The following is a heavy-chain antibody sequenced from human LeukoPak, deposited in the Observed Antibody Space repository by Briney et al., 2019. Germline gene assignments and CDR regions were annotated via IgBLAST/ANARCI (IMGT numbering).Heavy chain of an antibody. CDR1: GYTFTNYY. CDR3: ARGQIFETMDV. D-gene: IGHD3-3*01. Sequence: ASVKVSCKASGYTFTNYYMHWVRQATGQGLEWMGVIHPSGGATRYAQKFQGRVTMTRDTSTSTVYIQLSSLRSEDTAVYYCARGQIFETMDVWGQGTTVTVS. V-gene: IGHV1-46*01. CDR2: IHPSGGAT. J-gene: IGHJ6*02.